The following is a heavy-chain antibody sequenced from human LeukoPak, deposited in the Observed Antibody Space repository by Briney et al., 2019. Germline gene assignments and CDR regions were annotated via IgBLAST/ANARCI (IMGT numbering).Heavy chain of an antibody. D-gene: IGHD4-23*01. CDR3: AKERYGGNLGNYFDY. J-gene: IGHJ4*02. Sequence: GGSLRLSCAASGFTFSGYGMHWVRQAPGKGLEWVAVISYDGSNKYYADSVKGRFTISRDNSKNTLYLQMNSLRAEDTAVYYCAKERYGGNLGNYFDYWGQGTLVTVSS. CDR1: GFTFSGYG. CDR2: ISYDGSNK. V-gene: IGHV3-30*18.